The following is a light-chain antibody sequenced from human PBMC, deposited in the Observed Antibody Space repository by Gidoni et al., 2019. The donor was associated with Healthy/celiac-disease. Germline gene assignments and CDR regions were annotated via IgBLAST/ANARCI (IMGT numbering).Light chain of an antibody. J-gene: IGKJ4*01. CDR2: DAS. CDR3: QQRSNWPPALT. Sequence: EIVLTQSPATLSCSPGERATLSCRASQSVSSYLAWYQQKPGQAPRLLIYDASNRATGIPARFSGSGSATDFTLTSSSLEPEDFAVYYCQQRSNWPPALTFXGXTKVEIK. CDR1: QSVSSY. V-gene: IGKV3-11*01.